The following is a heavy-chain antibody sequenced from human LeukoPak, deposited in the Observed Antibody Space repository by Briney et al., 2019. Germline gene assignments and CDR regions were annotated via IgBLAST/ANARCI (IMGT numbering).Heavy chain of an antibody. V-gene: IGHV3-20*03. CDR3: ARGSVSSWYFYFDY. D-gene: IGHD6-13*01. CDR2: IKWDGGRT. J-gene: IGHJ4*02. Sequence: WIRQPPGKGLEWVSGIKWDGGRTGYADSVKGRFTISRDNAKNSVYLQMNSLRAEDTALYYCARGSVSSWYFYFDYWGQGTLVTVSS.